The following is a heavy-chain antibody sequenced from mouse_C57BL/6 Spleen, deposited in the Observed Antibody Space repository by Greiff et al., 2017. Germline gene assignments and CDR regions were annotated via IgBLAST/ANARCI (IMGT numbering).Heavy chain of an antibody. V-gene: IGHV1-82*01. CDR2: IYPGDGDT. Sequence: QVQLQQSGPELVKPGASVKISCKASGYAFSSSWMNWVKQRPGKGLEWIGRIYPGDGDTNYNGKFKGKATLTADKSSSTAYMQLSSLTSEDSAVYFCARDYGSDFDYWGKGTTLTVSS. D-gene: IGHD1-1*01. CDR1: GYAFSSSW. CDR3: ARDYGSDFDY. J-gene: IGHJ2*01.